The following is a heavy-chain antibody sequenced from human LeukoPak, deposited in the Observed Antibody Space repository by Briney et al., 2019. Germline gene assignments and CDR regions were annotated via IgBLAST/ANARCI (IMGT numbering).Heavy chain of an antibody. CDR1: GVSINSYY. V-gene: IGHV4-4*07. D-gene: IGHD3-9*01. CDR3: AREMKANNDFLTGHYHPCPHGMDV. CDR2: IYASGTT. J-gene: IGHJ6*02. Sequence: SETLSLTCTVSGVSINSYYLSWIRQPAGKGLEWMGRIYASGTTKYNPSLKNRVDMSVDTSKSHFSLTLSSVTAADPAVYFCAREMKANNDFLTGHYHPCPHGMDVWGQGTTVIVSS.